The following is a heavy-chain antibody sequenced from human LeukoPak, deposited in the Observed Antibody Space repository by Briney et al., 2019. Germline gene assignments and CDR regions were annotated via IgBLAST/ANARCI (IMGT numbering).Heavy chain of an antibody. J-gene: IGHJ4*02. CDR1: GFTFSSYW. Sequence: PGGSLRLSCAASGFTFSSYWMSWVRQAPGKGLDWVANIKQDGSLKYYVDSVKGRFTISRDNAKNSLYLQMNSLRAEDTAVYYCARRTGYSSSWYFDYWGQGTLVTVSS. CDR3: ARRTGYSSSWYFDY. CDR2: IKQDGSLK. D-gene: IGHD6-13*01. V-gene: IGHV3-7*01.